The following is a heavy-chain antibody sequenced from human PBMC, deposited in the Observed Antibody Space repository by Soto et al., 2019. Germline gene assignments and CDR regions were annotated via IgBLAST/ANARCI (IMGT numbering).Heavy chain of an antibody. J-gene: IGHJ5*02. V-gene: IGHV4-31*03. Sequence: SETLSLTCTVSGGSISSGGYYWSWIRQHPGKGLEWIGYIYYSGSTYYNPSLKSRVTISVDTSKNQFSLKLSSVTAADTAVYYCARERDYGDYLFWFDPWGQGTLVTVSS. CDR3: ARERDYGDYLFWFDP. CDR2: IYYSGST. D-gene: IGHD4-17*01. CDR1: GGSISSGGYY.